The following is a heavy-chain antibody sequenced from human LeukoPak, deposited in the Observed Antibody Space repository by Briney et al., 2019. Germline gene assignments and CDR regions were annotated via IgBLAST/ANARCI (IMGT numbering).Heavy chain of an antibody. CDR2: ISSSSSTI. Sequence: GGSLRLSCAASGFTFSSYSMNWVRQAPGKGLEWVSYISSSSSTIYYADSVKGRFTFSRDNAKNSLYLQMNSLRAEDTAVYYCARVLWFGELLLDYWGQGTLVTVSS. CDR3: ARVLWFGELLLDY. CDR1: GFTFSSYS. D-gene: IGHD3-10*01. J-gene: IGHJ4*02. V-gene: IGHV3-48*04.